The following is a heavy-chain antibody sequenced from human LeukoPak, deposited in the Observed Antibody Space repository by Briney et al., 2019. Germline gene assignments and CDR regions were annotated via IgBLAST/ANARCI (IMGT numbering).Heavy chain of an antibody. V-gene: IGHV3-20*04. CDR1: GFTFDDYG. Sequence: GRSLSLSCAASGFTFDDYGMSWVRQAPGKGPEWVSGINWNGGSTGYADSVKGRFTISRDNAKNSLYLQMNSLRAEDTALYYCARGAFGSPYGSGTYYEPSHFDDWGQGTLVTVSS. D-gene: IGHD3-10*01. J-gene: IGHJ4*02. CDR3: ARGAFGSPYGSGTYYEPSHFDD. CDR2: INWNGGST.